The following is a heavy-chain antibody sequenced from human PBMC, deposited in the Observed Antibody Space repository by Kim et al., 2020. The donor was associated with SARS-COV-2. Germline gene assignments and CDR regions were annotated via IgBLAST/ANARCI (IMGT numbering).Heavy chain of an antibody. CDR1: GFTFKDHY. CDR3: VRGGSSWTWNFDV. V-gene: IGHV3-11*06. D-gene: IGHD2-2*01. CDR2: ISSFSDYA. J-gene: IGHJ2*01. Sequence: GGSLRLSCAASGFTFKDHYMSWIRQAPGKGLEWLSYISSFSDYANYADSVRGRFTISRDNGEDSVVLQMSRLRPEDTAVYYCVRGGSSWTWNFDVWGRGTLVTVSS.